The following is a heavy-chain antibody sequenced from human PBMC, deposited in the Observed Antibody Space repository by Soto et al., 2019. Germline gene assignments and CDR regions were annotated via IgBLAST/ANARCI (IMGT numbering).Heavy chain of an antibody. CDR3: ARLTTS. Sequence: LRLSCAASGFTFSSSAMSWVRQAPGKGLEWASTTTISGTYYTESVKGRFTISRDNSKNTLYLQMNSLRVEDTAVYYCARLTTSWGQGALVTVSS. CDR1: GFTFSSSA. J-gene: IGHJ5*02. CDR2: TTISGT. V-gene: IGHV3-23*01.